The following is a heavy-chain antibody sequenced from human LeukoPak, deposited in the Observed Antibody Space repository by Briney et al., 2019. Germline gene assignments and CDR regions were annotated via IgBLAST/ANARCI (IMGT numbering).Heavy chain of an antibody. D-gene: IGHD3-22*01. CDR2: ISSSSSYI. CDR3: ARDGSYYYDSSGYYIN. CDR1: GFTFSSYS. J-gene: IGHJ4*02. Sequence: GGSLRLSCAASGFTFSSYSMNWVRQAPGKGLKWVSSISSSSSYIYYADSVKGRFTISRDNAKNSLYLQMNSLRAEDTAVYYCARDGSYYYDSSGYYINWGQGTLVTVSS. V-gene: IGHV3-21*01.